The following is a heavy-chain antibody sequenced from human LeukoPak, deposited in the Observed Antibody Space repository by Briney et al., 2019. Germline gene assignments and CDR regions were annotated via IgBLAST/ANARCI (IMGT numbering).Heavy chain of an antibody. D-gene: IGHD2-15*01. Sequence: SETLSLTCAVYGGSFSGYYWSWIRQPPGKGLEWIGEINHSGSTNYNPSLRSRVTTSVDTSKNQFSLKLSSVTAADTAVYYCARSPVVVAARWFDPWGQGTLVTVSS. V-gene: IGHV4-34*01. CDR3: ARSPVVVAARWFDP. J-gene: IGHJ5*02. CDR2: INHSGST. CDR1: GGSFSGYY.